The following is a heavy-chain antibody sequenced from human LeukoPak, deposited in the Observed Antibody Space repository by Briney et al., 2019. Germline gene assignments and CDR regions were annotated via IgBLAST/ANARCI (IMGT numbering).Heavy chain of an antibody. Sequence: PSETLSLTCTVSGDSITSYYWSWVRQPPGKGLEWIGYIYYTGSTNYNPSLKSRVTISVDTSKNQFSLKLSSVTAADTAVYYCARGRAGTTSIVWFDPWGQGTLVTVSS. CDR3: ARGRAGTTSIVWFDP. CDR2: IYYTGST. D-gene: IGHD1-7*01. J-gene: IGHJ5*02. V-gene: IGHV4-59*12. CDR1: GDSITSYY.